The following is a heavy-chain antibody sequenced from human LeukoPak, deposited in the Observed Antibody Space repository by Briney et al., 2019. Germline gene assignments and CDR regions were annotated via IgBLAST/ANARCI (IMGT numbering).Heavy chain of an antibody. D-gene: IGHD6-19*01. Sequence: TLSLTCTVSGGSISSYYWSWIRQPPGKALEWLARIDWDDDKYYSTSLKTRLTISKDTSKNQVVLTMTNMDPVDTATYYCARIRIDSSGWSDYWGQGTLVTVSS. J-gene: IGHJ4*02. CDR3: ARIRIDSSGWSDY. CDR1: GGSISSYY. CDR2: IDWDDDK. V-gene: IGHV2-70*11.